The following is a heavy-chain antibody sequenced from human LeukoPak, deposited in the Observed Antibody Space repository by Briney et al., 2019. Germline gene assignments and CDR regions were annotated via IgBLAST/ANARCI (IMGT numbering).Heavy chain of an antibody. Sequence: SETLSLTCTVSGGSISSSTYYWDWIRQPAGKGLEWIGRIYTSESTNYNPSLKSRVTISVDTSRNQFSLKLSSVTAADTAVYYCARHDRYDFNFDYWGQGTLVTVSS. CDR1: GGSISSSTYY. D-gene: IGHD3-3*01. CDR2: IYTSEST. V-gene: IGHV4-61*02. J-gene: IGHJ4*02. CDR3: ARHDRYDFNFDY.